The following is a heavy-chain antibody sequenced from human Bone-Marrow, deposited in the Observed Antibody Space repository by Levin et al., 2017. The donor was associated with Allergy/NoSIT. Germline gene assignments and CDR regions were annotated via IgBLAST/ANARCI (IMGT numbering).Heavy chain of an antibody. CDR1: GDSVRSGSYY. Sequence: SQTLSLTCSVTGDSVRSGSYYWSWIRQSPGKGLEWIAYMYYSGTTNYSPSLRGRVTISVDTSKNHFSLKVTSVTPADTAVYYCARGGRGDTYSRSYGMDVWGHGTTVLVS. CDR2: MYYSGTT. J-gene: IGHJ6*02. D-gene: IGHD5-18*01. CDR3: ARGGRGDTYSRSYGMDV. V-gene: IGHV4-61*03.